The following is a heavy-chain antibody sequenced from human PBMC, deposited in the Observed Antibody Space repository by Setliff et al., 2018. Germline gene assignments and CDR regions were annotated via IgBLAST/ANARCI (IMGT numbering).Heavy chain of an antibody. J-gene: IGHJ4*02. D-gene: IGHD2-21*02. CDR3: ARHWDFCGGDCPHNSIDY. Sequence: SETLSLTCNVSGGSINSRSYYWGWIRQPPGKGLEWIAMISYGGNTYYNPSLKRRVTISVDTSNDQFSLNLNSVTAADTAVYYCARHWDFCGGDCPHNSIDYWGQGTLVTVSS. V-gene: IGHV4-39*01. CDR1: GGSINSRSYY. CDR2: ISYGGNT.